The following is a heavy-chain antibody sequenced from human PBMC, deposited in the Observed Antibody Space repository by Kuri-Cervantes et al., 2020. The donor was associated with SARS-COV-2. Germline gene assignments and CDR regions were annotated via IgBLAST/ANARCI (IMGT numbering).Heavy chain of an antibody. Sequence: SVKVSCKASGGTFSSYAISWVRQAPGQGLEWMGGIIPIFGTANYAQKFQGRVTITADESTSTAFMELSSLRSDDTAVYYCARGSYGSGIYWYYYYGMDVWGQGTMVTVSS. CDR2: IIPIFGTA. V-gene: IGHV1-69*13. J-gene: IGHJ6*02. CDR3: ARGSYGSGIYWYYYYGMDV. D-gene: IGHD3-10*01. CDR1: GGTFSSYA.